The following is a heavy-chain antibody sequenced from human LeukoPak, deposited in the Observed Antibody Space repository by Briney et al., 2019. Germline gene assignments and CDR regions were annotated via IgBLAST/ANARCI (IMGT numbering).Heavy chain of an antibody. CDR3: AKVMMEDTSYGPHGY. J-gene: IGHJ4*02. CDR1: GFTFSSYA. D-gene: IGHD2/OR15-2a*01. CDR2: ISGSGGST. V-gene: IGHV3-23*01. Sequence: GGSLRLSCAASGFTFSSYAMSWVRQAPGKGLEWVSAISGSGGSTYYADSVKGRVTISRDNSKNTLYLQMNSLRAEDTAVYYCAKVMMEDTSYGPHGYWGQGTLVTVSS.